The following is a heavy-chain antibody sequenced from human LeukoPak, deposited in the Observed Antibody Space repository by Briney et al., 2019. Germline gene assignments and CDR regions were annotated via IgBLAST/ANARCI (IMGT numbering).Heavy chain of an antibody. CDR2: INPSGGST. CDR1: GYTFTSYD. J-gene: IGHJ4*02. CDR3: ARAPAAIQPGVDY. D-gene: IGHD2-21*02. V-gene: IGHV1-46*01. Sequence: GASVKVSCKASGYTFTSYDINWVRQAPGQGLEWMGIINPSGGSTSYAQKFQGRVTMTRDTSISTAYMELSRLRSDDTAVYYCARAPAAIQPGVDYWGQGTLVTVSS.